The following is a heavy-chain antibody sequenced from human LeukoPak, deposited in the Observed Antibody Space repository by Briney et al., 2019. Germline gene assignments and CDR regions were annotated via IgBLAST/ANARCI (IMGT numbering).Heavy chain of an antibody. D-gene: IGHD6-19*01. CDR1: GFTFSSYA. CDR3: AKSRIAVAGIKNY. J-gene: IGHJ4*02. V-gene: IGHV3-23*01. CDR2: ISGSGGST. Sequence: GGSLRLSCAASGFTFSSYAMSWVRQAPGKGLEWVSAISGSGGSTHYVDSVKGRFTISRDNSKNTLYLQMNSLRAEDTAVYYCAKSRIAVAGIKNYWGQGTLVTVSS.